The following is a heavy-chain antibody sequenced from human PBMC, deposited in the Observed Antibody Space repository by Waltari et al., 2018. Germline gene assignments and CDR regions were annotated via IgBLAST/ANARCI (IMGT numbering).Heavy chain of an antibody. Sequence: QVHLVESGGGLVQPGGSLRLSCAAPGFNFPLFGMHWVRQAPGKGLEWVSFISYDGSNENYADSVKGRFTMSRDNSKKMLYVQMNNLRAEDSAVYYCVKGNEIDYWGQGTLVTVSS. V-gene: IGHV3-30*02. CDR1: GFNFPLFG. D-gene: IGHD1-1*01. CDR3: VKGNEIDY. CDR2: ISYDGSNE. J-gene: IGHJ4*02.